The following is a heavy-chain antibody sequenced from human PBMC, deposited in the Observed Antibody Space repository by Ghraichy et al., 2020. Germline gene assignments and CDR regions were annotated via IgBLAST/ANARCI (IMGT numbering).Heavy chain of an antibody. CDR2: INHSGST. Sequence: SETLSLTCAVYGGSFSGYYCSWICKPPGKGLELVGEINHSGSTNYNLTLKSRVTISVDTSKNQFSLKLSSVTAADTAVYYCARRGSNKLAYCGGDCYTLGRYVGLWGHGTLVTVSS. CDR3: ARRGSNKLAYCGGDCYTLGRYVGL. V-gene: IGHV4-34*01. CDR1: GGSFSGYY. J-gene: IGHJ2*01. D-gene: IGHD2-21*01.